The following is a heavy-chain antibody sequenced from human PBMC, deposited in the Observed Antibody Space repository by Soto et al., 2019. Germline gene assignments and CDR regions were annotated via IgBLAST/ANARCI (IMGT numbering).Heavy chain of an antibody. J-gene: IGHJ5*02. Sequence: GGSLRLSCAASGFTFSSYGMHWVRQAPGKGLEWVAVIWYDGSNKYYADSVKGRFTISRDNSKNTLYLQMNSLRAEDTACHYCASEGWYDYIWWSYRHNWFDPWGQGTLVTVSS. CDR3: ASEGWYDYIWWSYRHNWFDP. V-gene: IGHV3-33*01. CDR1: GFTFSSYG. D-gene: IGHD3-16*02. CDR2: IWYDGSNK.